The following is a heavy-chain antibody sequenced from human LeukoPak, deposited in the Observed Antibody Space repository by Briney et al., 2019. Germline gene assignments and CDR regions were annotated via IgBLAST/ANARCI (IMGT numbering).Heavy chain of an antibody. V-gene: IGHV3-30*18. CDR2: XXXXGSNK. CDR3: AKDSRLKRSYSSGWNLFDY. D-gene: IGHD6-19*01. J-gene: IGHJ4*02. Sequence: GRSLRLSCAASGFTFSSYGMHWVRQAPGKGLXXXXXXXXXGSNKYYADSVKGRFTISRDNSKNTLYLQMNSLRAEDTAVYYCAKDSRLKRSYSSGWNLFDYWGQGTLVTVSS. CDR1: GFTFSSYG.